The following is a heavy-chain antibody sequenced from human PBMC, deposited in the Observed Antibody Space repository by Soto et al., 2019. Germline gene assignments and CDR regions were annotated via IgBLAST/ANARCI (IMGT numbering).Heavy chain of an antibody. Sequence: QVQLVESGGGVAQPGRSLRLSCAASGFSFSNYGMQWVRQAPGKGLEWVALIWHDGSKKYYAESVKGRFTISRDNSKDMVYMQMNSLRAEDTAMYYCARDGDANTGFGKDYWGQGTLVTVSS. CDR3: ARDGDANTGFGKDY. CDR1: GFSFSNYG. D-gene: IGHD3-16*01. J-gene: IGHJ4*02. V-gene: IGHV3-33*01. CDR2: IWHDGSKK.